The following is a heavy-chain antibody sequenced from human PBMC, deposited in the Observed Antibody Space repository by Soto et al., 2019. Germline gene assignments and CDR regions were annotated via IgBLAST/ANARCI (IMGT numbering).Heavy chain of an antibody. D-gene: IGHD2-2*01. CDR2: INAGNGDT. Sequence: QVQLVQSGAEVKKPGASVKGSCKASGYTFTSYAMHWVRQAPGQRLEWMGWINAGNGDTKYSQKFHDRVTLTRDTSASTAYMDLNNLRSEDTAVYYCALGPCSSTSRYANYWGQGTLVTVSS. CDR1: GYTFTSYA. CDR3: ALGPCSSTSRYANY. V-gene: IGHV1-3*01. J-gene: IGHJ4*02.